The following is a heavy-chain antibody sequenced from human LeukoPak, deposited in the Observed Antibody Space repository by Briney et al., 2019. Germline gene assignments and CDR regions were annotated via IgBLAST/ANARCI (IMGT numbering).Heavy chain of an antibody. V-gene: IGHV3-23*01. D-gene: IGHD1-14*01. CDR1: GFTVSSNY. J-gene: IGHJ4*02. CDR2: ISASGGTT. CDR3: ATARPGSY. Sequence: GGSLRLSCAASGFTVSSNYMSWVRQAPGKGLEWVSAISASGGTTYSADSLKGRFTISRDNSKNTLYLQMNSLRAEDTAVYYCATARPGSYWGQGILVTVSS.